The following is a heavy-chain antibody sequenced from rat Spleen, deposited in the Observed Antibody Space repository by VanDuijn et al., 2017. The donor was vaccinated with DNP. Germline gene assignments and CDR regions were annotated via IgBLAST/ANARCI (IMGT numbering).Heavy chain of an antibody. CDR2: IIYDGSNT. Sequence: EVQLVESGGGLVQPGRSLKLSCAASGFTFSDYNMAWVRQAPKKGLEWVATIIYDGSNTYYGDSVKGRFTISRDNAESTLYLQMDSLRSEDTATYYCATQTLNSFWGQGVMVTVSS. CDR3: ATQTLNSF. V-gene: IGHV5-7*01. D-gene: IGHD1-11*01. J-gene: IGHJ2*01. CDR1: GFTFSDYN.